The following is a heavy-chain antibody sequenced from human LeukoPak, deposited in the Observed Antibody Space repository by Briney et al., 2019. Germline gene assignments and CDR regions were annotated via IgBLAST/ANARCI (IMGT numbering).Heavy chain of an antibody. CDR3: ARDPGYSSGWYYFDY. Sequence: GGSLRLSCAASGFTFSSYWMSWVRQAPGKGLKWVANIKQDGSEKYYVDSVKGRFTISRDNAKNSLYLQMNSLRAEDTAVYYCARDPGYSSGWYYFDYWGQGTLVTVSS. D-gene: IGHD6-19*01. V-gene: IGHV3-7*03. J-gene: IGHJ4*02. CDR2: IKQDGSEK. CDR1: GFTFSSYW.